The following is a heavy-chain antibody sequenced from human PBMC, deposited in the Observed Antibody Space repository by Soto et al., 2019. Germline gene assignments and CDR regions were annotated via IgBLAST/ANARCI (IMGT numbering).Heavy chain of an antibody. D-gene: IGHD3-22*01. J-gene: IGHJ3*02. Sequence: GASVKVSCKASGYTFTSYGISWVRQAPGQGLEWMGWISAYNGNTNYAQKLQGRVTMTTDTSTSTAYMELRSLRSDDTAVYYCARDCYYDSSGSVCAFDIWGQGTMVTVS. CDR3: ARDCYYDSSGSVCAFDI. CDR2: ISAYNGNT. CDR1: GYTFTSYG. V-gene: IGHV1-18*01.